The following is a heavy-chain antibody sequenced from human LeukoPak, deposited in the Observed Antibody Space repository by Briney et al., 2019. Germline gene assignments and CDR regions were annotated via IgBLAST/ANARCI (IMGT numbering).Heavy chain of an antibody. D-gene: IGHD1-1*01. J-gene: IGHJ4*02. CDR2: IKQDESDK. Sequence: GGSLRLSCAASGFTFSSYWMSWVRQAPGKGLEWVANIKQDESDKYYVDSVKGRFTISRDNAKNSLYLQMNSLRAEDTAAYYCARDKIEGPTKLDYWGQGILVTVSS. CDR1: GFTFSSYW. CDR3: ARDKIEGPTKLDY. V-gene: IGHV3-7*01.